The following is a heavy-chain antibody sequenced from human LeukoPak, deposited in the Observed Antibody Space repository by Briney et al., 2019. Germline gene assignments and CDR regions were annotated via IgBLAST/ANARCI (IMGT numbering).Heavy chain of an antibody. CDR1: GFTFSNFA. D-gene: IGHD6-19*01. Sequence: GGSLRLSCAASGFTFSNFAMNWVRQAPGKGLEWVAFISYDGSIKSYADSVKGRFAVSRDNSKNTLYLQMNSLRPEDTAFYYCAKSYDDGWYVCDYWGQGTLVTVSS. V-gene: IGHV3-30*09. CDR3: AKSYDDGWYVCDY. J-gene: IGHJ4*02. CDR2: ISYDGSIK.